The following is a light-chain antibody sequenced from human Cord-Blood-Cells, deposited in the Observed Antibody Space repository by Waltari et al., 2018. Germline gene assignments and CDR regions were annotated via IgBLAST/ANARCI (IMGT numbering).Light chain of an antibody. CDR1: QSVSSSY. V-gene: IGKV3-20*01. CDR3: QQYGSSLFT. CDR2: GAS. Sequence: EIVLTQSPGTLSLSPGERATLPCRASQSVSSSYLALYQQKPGQAPRLLIYGASSRATGIPDRFSGSVSGTDFTLTISRLEPEDFAVYYCQQYGSSLFTFGPGTKVDIK. J-gene: IGKJ3*01.